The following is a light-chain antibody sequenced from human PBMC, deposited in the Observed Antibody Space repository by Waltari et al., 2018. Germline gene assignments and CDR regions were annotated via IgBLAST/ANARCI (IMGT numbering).Light chain of an antibody. J-gene: IGLJ1*01. CDR2: DVN. Sequence: QSALTQPPSASGSPGQSVSISCTGTSSDVSGYNFVSWYQQHPGKAPKLMIYDVNKRPSGVPDRFSGSKSGNTASLTVSGLQAEDEADYYCSSYAGSNNYVFGSGTKVTVL. V-gene: IGLV2-8*01. CDR1: SSDVSGYNF. CDR3: SSYAGSNNYV.